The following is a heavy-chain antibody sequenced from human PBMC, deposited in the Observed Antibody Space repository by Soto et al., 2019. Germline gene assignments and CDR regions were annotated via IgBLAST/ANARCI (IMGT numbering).Heavy chain of an antibody. CDR3: ARDKGRGRITMVRGPNGYYGMDV. J-gene: IGHJ6*02. V-gene: IGHV3-21*01. CDR2: ISSSSSYI. CDR1: GFTFSSYS. D-gene: IGHD3-10*01. Sequence: GGSLRLSCAASGFTFSSYSMNWVRQAPGKGLEWVSSISSSSSYIYYADSVKGRFTISRDNAKNSLYLQMNSLRAEDTAVYYCARDKGRGRITMVRGPNGYYGMDVWGQGTTVTVSS.